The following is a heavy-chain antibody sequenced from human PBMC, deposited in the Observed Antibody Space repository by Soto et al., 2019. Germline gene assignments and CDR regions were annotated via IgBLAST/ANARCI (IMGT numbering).Heavy chain of an antibody. CDR1: GYTFTSDG. D-gene: IGHD3-22*01. J-gene: IGHJ4*02. CDR3: ARVGGNSGTMIVVVDYYFDY. Sequence: QVQLVQSGAEVKKPGASVKVSCKTSGYTFTSDGISWVRQAPGQGLEWMGWISAYNGNTNYAQNLQGRVTMTTDTSTSIAYMELRSLRSDDTAVYYCARVGGNSGTMIVVVDYYFDYWGQGTLVTVSS. V-gene: IGHV1-18*04. CDR2: ISAYNGNT.